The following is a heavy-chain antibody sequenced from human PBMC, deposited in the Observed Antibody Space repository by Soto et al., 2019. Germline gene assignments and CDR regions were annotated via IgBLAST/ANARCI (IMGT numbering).Heavy chain of an antibody. V-gene: IGHV4-31*03. J-gene: IGHJ4*02. CDR2: IYYSGST. CDR1: GGSISSGGYY. CDR3: ARMYSSSRAHDY. D-gene: IGHD6-6*01. Sequence: SETLSLTCTVSGGSISSGGYYWSWIRQHPGKGLEWIGYIYYSGSTYYNPSLKSRVTISVDTSKNQFSPKLSSVTAADTAVYYCARMYSSSRAHDYWGQGTLVTVSS.